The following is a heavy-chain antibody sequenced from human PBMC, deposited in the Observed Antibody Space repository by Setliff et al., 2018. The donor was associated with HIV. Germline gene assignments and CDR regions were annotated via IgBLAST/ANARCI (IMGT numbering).Heavy chain of an antibody. CDR3: ARDLYFYYYMDV. J-gene: IGHJ6*03. Sequence: SGGSLRLSCAASGSGFTFSSYSMNWARQAPGKGLEWVSYISSTSSTIYYANSVKGRFTISRDDAKNSLYLQMNSLRAEDTAVYYCARDLYFYYYMDVWGKGTTVTVSS. V-gene: IGHV3-48*01. CDR1: GSGFTFSSYS. D-gene: IGHD3-9*01. CDR2: ISSTSSTI.